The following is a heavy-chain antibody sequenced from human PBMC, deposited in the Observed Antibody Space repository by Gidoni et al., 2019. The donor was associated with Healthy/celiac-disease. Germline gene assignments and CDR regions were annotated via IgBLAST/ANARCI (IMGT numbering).Heavy chain of an antibody. D-gene: IGHD5-18*01. CDR3: ARHTLSYGLTPYYFDY. CDR2: IYYSGST. V-gene: IGHV4-39*01. Sequence: QLQLQESGPGLVKPSETLSLTCTVSGGSISSSSYYWGWIRQPPGKGLEWIGSIYYSGSTYDNPSLKSRVTISVDTSKNQFSLKLSSVTAADTAVYYCARHTLSYGLTPYYFDYWGQGTLVTVSS. CDR1: GGSISSSSYY. J-gene: IGHJ4*02.